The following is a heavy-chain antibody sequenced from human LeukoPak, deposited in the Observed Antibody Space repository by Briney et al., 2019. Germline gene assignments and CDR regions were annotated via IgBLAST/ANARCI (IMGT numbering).Heavy chain of an antibody. CDR2: IYHSGST. CDR1: GGSITSNNW. D-gene: IGHD3-3*02. V-gene: IGHV4-4*02. Sequence: ASETLSLTCAVSGGSITSNNWWSWVRPPPGKGLEWIGEIYHSGSTNYHPSLKSRITISVDKSKNQFSLKLSSVTAADTAVYYCARDRYISIWFFDRWGQGTLVTVSS. CDR3: ARDRYISIWFFDR. J-gene: IGHJ4*02.